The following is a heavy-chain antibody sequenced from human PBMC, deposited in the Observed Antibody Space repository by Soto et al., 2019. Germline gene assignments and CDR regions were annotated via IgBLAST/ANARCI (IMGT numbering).Heavy chain of an antibody. J-gene: IGHJ6*02. CDR2: IGTDGDT. Sequence: GGSLRLSCAVSVFTFSSYDMHWVRQATGKGLEWVSGIGTDGDTYYPDSVKGRFTISRENAKNSLYLQMNSLRAGDAAVYYCARAFAITAAGKNFYHGLDVWGQGTTVTVSS. CDR3: ARAFAITAAGKNFYHGLDV. V-gene: IGHV3-13*01. CDR1: VFTFSSYD. D-gene: IGHD6-13*01.